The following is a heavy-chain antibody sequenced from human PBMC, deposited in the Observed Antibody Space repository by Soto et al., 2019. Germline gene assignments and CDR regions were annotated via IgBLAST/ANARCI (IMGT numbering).Heavy chain of an antibody. D-gene: IGHD2-15*01. Sequence: GSLRLSCAASGFTFSSYSMNWVRQAPGKGLEWVSSISSSSSYIYYADSVKGRFTISRDNAKNSLYLQMNSLRAEDTAVYYCASSLGYCSGGSCYPAGYYYMDVWGKGTTVTAP. CDR3: ASSLGYCSGGSCYPAGYYYMDV. CDR1: GFTFSSYS. V-gene: IGHV3-21*01. J-gene: IGHJ6*03. CDR2: ISSSSSYI.